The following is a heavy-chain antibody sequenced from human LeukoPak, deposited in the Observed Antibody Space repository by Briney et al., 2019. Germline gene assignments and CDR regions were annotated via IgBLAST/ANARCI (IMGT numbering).Heavy chain of an antibody. V-gene: IGHV3-7*01. D-gene: IGHD3-10*01. CDR2: IKQDGIEK. Sequence: GRSLRLSCAASGFTFSNYWMDWVRQVPGKGPEWVANIKQDGIEKYFLGSVKGRFAISRDNAKNLLYLQMTSLRVEDTAVYYCAREGMVRGVPDAFDLWGQGTMVTVSS. CDR1: GFTFSNYW. CDR3: AREGMVRGVPDAFDL. J-gene: IGHJ3*01.